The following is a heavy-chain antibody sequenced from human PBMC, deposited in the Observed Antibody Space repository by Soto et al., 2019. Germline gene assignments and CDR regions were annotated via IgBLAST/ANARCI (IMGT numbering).Heavy chain of an antibody. Sequence: GGSLRLSCAASGFTFSGSAMHWVRQASGKGLEWVGRIRSKANSYATAYAASVKGRFTISRDDSKNTAYLQMNSLKTEDTAVYYCTEGSSTEEYYYYGMGVWGQGTTVTVSS. V-gene: IGHV3-73*01. CDR1: GFTFSGSA. CDR2: IRSKANSYAT. J-gene: IGHJ6*02. D-gene: IGHD2-2*01. CDR3: TEGSSTEEYYYYGMGV.